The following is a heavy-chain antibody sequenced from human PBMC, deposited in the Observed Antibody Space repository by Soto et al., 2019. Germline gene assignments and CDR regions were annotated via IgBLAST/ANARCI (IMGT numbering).Heavy chain of an antibody. CDR3: ARDHDSSGWYDAFDI. CDR2: ISSSSSTI. J-gene: IGHJ3*02. CDR1: GFTFSSYS. D-gene: IGHD6-19*01. V-gene: IGHV3-48*02. Sequence: GGSLRLSCAASGFTFSSYSMNWVRQAPGKGLEWVSYISSSSSTIYYADSVKGRFTISRDNAKNSLYLQMNSLRDEDAAVYYCARDHDSSGWYDAFDIRGQGTMVTGSS.